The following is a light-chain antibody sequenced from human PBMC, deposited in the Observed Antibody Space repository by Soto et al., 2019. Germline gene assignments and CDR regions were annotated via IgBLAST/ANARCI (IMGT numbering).Light chain of an antibody. Sequence: QSVLTQPPSASGTPGQRVTISCSGSSSNIGRNTVNWYQQLPGTAPKLLIYSNNQRPSGVPDRFSGSKSGTSASLAISGLRSEDEADYHCAAWDDSLNGYVFGTGTKVTVL. J-gene: IGLJ1*01. CDR3: AAWDDSLNGYV. V-gene: IGLV1-44*01. CDR2: SNN. CDR1: SSNIGRNT.